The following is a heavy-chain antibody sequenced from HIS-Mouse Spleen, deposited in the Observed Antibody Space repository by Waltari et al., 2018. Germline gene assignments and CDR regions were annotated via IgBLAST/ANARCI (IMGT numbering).Heavy chain of an antibody. D-gene: IGHD6-13*01. J-gene: IGHJ2*01. CDR2: IYYSGST. V-gene: IGHV4-39*07. CDR1: GGSIRSSSYY. CDR3: AREIPYSSSWYDWYFDL. Sequence: QLQLQESGPGLVKPSETLSLTCTVSGGSIRSSSYYWGWMRHPPGKGLEWIGSIYYSGSTYYNPSLKSRVTISVDTSKNQFSLKLSSVTAADTAVYYCAREIPYSSSWYDWYFDLWGRGTLVTVSS.